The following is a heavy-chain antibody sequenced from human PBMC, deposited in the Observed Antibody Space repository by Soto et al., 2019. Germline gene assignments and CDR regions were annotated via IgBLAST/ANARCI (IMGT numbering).Heavy chain of an antibody. CDR3: ARGRLELRLHYYYGMDV. Sequence: SETLSLTCAVYGGSFSGYYWSWIRQPPGKGLEWIGEINHSGSTNYNPSLKSRVTISVDTSKNQFSLKLSSVTAADTAVYYCARGRLELRLHYYYGMDVWGQGTTVTVSS. V-gene: IGHV4-34*01. J-gene: IGHJ6*02. CDR2: INHSGST. D-gene: IGHD1-7*01. CDR1: GGSFSGYY.